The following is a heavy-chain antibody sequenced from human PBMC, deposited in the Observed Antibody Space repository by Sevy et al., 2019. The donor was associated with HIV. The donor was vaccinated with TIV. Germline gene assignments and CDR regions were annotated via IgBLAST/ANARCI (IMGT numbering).Heavy chain of an antibody. V-gene: IGHV3-21*04. CDR1: GFTFSSYS. Sequence: GGSLRLSCAASGFTFSSYSMNWVRQAPGKGLEWVSSISSSSSYIYYADSVKGRFTISRDNAKNSLYLQMNSLRAEDTDWDYCARGQKAGTSRWDFDYWGQGTLVTVSS. CDR2: ISSSSSYI. CDR3: ARGQKAGTSRWDFDY. D-gene: IGHD6-19*01. J-gene: IGHJ4*02.